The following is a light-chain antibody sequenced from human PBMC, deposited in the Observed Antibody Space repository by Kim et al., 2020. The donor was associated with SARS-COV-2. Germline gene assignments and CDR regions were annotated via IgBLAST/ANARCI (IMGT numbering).Light chain of an antibody. Sequence: LSRGERATLSCRASQSVGNSLAWFQQKPGQAPRLLSFETSNRDTGIPARFSGSGSGTGFTLTISSLEPEDFAVYYCQQRYDWPLTFGGGTKVDIK. V-gene: IGKV3-11*01. CDR2: ETS. CDR1: QSVGNS. CDR3: QQRYDWPLT. J-gene: IGKJ4*01.